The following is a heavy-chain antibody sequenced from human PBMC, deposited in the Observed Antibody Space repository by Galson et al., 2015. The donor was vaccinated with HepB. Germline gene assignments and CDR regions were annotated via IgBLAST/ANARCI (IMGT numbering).Heavy chain of an antibody. J-gene: IGHJ4*02. CDR3: ARSRGIYCTGGVCYGVYFDY. V-gene: IGHV1-3*01. CDR2: INAGNGNT. CDR1: GYTFSTYG. Sequence: SVKVSCKASGYTFSTYGIHWVRQAPGQRLEWMGWINAGNGNTKYSQNFQGRVTITRDTSASTAYMELSSLRSEDTAVYYCARSRGIYCTGGVCYGVYFDYWGQGTLVTVSS. D-gene: IGHD2-8*02.